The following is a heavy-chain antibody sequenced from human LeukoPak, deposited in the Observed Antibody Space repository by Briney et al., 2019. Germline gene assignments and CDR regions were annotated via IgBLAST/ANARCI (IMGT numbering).Heavy chain of an antibody. CDR3: AKDQGANYYYYIDV. Sequence: PGRSLRLSCAASGFTFSASGMHCVRQAPGKRLECVAHIWYDGSYEYADSVKGRFTISRDNSKDTLYLKRNSLRTEDKAVYHCAKDQGANYYYYIDVWGKGATVTVSS. CDR1: GFTFSASG. CDR2: IWYDGSYE. V-gene: IGHV3-33*06. J-gene: IGHJ6*03. D-gene: IGHD4/OR15-4a*01.